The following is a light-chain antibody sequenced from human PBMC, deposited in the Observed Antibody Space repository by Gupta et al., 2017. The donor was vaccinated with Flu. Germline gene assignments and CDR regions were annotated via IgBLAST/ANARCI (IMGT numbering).Light chain of an antibody. J-gene: IGKJ5*01. Sequence: DTVMTQSPDSLAVSLGERATINCTSSQSILYNTYNKHYLAWYQQKPGQPPKLLIYWASTRESGVPDRFSGSGSGTDFTLTISSLQAEDVAVYYCQQYCSTPITFGQGTRLEIK. CDR2: WAS. CDR3: QQYCSTPIT. V-gene: IGKV4-1*01. CDR1: QSILYNTYNKHY.